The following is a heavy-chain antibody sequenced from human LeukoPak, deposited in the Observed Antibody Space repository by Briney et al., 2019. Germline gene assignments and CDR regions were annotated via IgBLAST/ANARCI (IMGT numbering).Heavy chain of an antibody. J-gene: IGHJ5*02. CDR2: IEQKGSEK. CDR1: GFTFKNYW. Sequence: TGGSLTLSCIASGFTFKNYWMTWVRQAPGKGLEWVAHIEQKGSEKYHVDSAKGRFTISRDNAENSLFLQMYSLRVDDTAVYYCARVPSITIFGRPAYCDLWGQGALVTVSS. D-gene: IGHD3-3*01. CDR3: ARVPSITIFGRPAYCDL. V-gene: IGHV3-7*01.